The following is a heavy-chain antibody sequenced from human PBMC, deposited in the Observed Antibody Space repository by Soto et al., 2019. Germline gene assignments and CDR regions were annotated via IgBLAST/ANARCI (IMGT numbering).Heavy chain of an antibody. Sequence: GESLKLSCKGSGYSFTSYWIRWVRQMPVKGLEGMGRIDPSDSYTNYSPAFQGHVTISADKSISTAYLQWSSLKASDTAMYYCATVDLVVVPHYSYGMDGWGQGNTVT. J-gene: IGHJ6*02. V-gene: IGHV5-10-1*01. CDR3: ATVDLVVVPHYSYGMDG. CDR2: IDPSDSYT. CDR1: GYSFTSYW. D-gene: IGHD2-2*01.